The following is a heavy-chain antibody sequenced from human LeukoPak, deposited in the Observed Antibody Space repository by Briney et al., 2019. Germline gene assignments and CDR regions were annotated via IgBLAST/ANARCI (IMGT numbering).Heavy chain of an antibody. D-gene: IGHD3-10*01. V-gene: IGHV4-61*01. CDR1: GGSINSGSYY. CDR2: IYYSGST. Sequence: SETLPLTCTVSGGSINSGSYYWSWIRQPPGKGLEWIGYIYYSGSTNYNPSLKSRVTISVDTSKNQFSLKLSSVTAADTAVYYCARVGSYAFDIRGQGTMSPSLQ. J-gene: IGHJ3*02. CDR3: ARVGSYAFDI.